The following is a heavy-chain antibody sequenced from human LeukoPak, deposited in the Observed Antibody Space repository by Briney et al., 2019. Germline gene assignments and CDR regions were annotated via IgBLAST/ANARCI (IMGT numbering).Heavy chain of an antibody. CDR3: ARGERGNWFDP. D-gene: IGHD1-26*01. V-gene: IGHV3-33*01. CDR2: IWYDGSNK. CDR1: GFTFSSYG. Sequence: AGRSLRLSCAASGFTFSSYGMHWVRQAPGKGLEWVAVIWYDGSNKYYADSVKGRFTISRDNSKNTLYLQMNSLRAEDTAVYYCARGERGNWFDPWGQGTLVTVSS. J-gene: IGHJ5*02.